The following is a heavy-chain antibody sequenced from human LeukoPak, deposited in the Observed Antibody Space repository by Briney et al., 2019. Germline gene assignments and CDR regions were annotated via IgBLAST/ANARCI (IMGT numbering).Heavy chain of an antibody. CDR3: ARQGEIFGPMDV. D-gene: IGHD3-3*01. Sequence: GESLKISCKASGYSFTTYWIGWVRQVPGKGLEWVGIIYPADSTAKYSPSFQGQVTISVDKSISTAYLQWSSLKASDTAMYYCARQGEIFGPMDVWGKGTTVTVSS. CDR1: GYSFTTYW. J-gene: IGHJ6*03. CDR2: IYPADSTA. V-gene: IGHV5-51*01.